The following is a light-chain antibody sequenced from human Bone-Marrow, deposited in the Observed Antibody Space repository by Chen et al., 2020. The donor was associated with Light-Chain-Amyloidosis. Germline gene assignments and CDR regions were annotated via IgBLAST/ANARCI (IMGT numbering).Light chain of an antibody. V-gene: IGLV4-69*01. CDR3: QTWGTGIQV. CDR1: SGHSNYA. J-gene: IGLJ3*02. CDR2: LNSDGSH. Sequence: QLVVTQSPSASASLGASVKLTCTLSSGHSNYAVAWHQQQPEKGPRYLMKLNSDGSHNEVDGIPDRFSGSSSGAERYLTISSLQSEDEADYFCQTWGTGIQVFGGGTKLTVL.